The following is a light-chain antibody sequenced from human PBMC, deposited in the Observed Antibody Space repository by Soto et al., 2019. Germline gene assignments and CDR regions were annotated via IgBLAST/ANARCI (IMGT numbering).Light chain of an antibody. V-gene: IGKV3D-15*01. CDR2: GVS. CDR1: QSVSSN. J-gene: IGKJ3*01. Sequence: EIVMTQSPATLSVSPGERATLSCRASQSVSSNLAWYQQKPGQAPRLLLYGVSTRATGIPARFSGSGSGTEFTLSISSLQYEYFAVYYCQQYNNCPRTFGPGTKVDFK. CDR3: QQYNNCPRT.